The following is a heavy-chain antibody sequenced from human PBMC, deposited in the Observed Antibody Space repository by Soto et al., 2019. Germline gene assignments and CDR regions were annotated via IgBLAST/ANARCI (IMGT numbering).Heavy chain of an antibody. J-gene: IGHJ4*02. D-gene: IGHD4-17*01. V-gene: IGHV3-9*01. CDR3: AKERYGDYAFDY. Sequence: EVQLVESGGGLVQPGRSLRLSCAASGFTFDDYAMHWVRQAPGKGLEWVSGISWNSGSIGYADSVKGRFTISRDNAKNSLYVQMNSLRAEDTALYYCAKERYGDYAFDYWGQGTLVTVSS. CDR1: GFTFDDYA. CDR2: ISWNSGSI.